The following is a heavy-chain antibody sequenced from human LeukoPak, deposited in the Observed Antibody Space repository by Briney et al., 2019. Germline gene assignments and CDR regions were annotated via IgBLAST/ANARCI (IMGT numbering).Heavy chain of an antibody. Sequence: ASVKVSCKVSGYTLTELSMHWVRQAPGQGLEWMGGFDPKDGETIYAQKFQGRVTMTEDTSTDTAYMELSSLRSEDTAVYYCAQKSSSWTNFDYWGQGTLVTVSS. J-gene: IGHJ4*02. D-gene: IGHD6-13*01. CDR2: FDPKDGET. CDR1: GYTLTELS. V-gene: IGHV1-24*01. CDR3: AQKSSSWTNFDY.